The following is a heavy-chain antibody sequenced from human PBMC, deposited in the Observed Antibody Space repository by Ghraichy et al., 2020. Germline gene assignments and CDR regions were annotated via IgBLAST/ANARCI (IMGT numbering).Heavy chain of an antibody. CDR2: INHSGST. V-gene: IGHV4-34*01. CDR3: ARAGYCSSTSCSSQYNWFDP. Sequence: ESLNISCAVYGGSFSGYYWSWIRQPPGKGLEWIGEINHSGSTNYNPSLKSRVTISVDTSKNQFSLKLSSVTAADTAVYYCARAGYCSSTSCSSQYNWFDPWGHGTLVTVSS. CDR1: GGSFSGYY. D-gene: IGHD2-2*01. J-gene: IGHJ5*02.